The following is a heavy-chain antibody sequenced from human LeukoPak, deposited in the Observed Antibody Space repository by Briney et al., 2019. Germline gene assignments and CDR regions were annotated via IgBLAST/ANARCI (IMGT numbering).Heavy chain of an antibody. Sequence: SETLSLTCTVSGGSISSSSYYWGWIRQPPGKGLEWIGSIYYSGSTYYNPSPKSRVTISVDTSKYQFSLKLSSVTAADTAVYYCASYSSSSFDYWGQGTLVTVSS. CDR2: IYYSGST. D-gene: IGHD6-6*01. CDR1: GGSISSSSYY. J-gene: IGHJ4*02. CDR3: ASYSSSSFDY. V-gene: IGHV4-39*01.